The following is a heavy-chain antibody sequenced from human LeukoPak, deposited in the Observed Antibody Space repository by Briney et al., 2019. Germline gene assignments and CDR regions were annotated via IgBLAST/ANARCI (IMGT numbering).Heavy chain of an antibody. CDR3: ARVRFLEWLPDAFDI. CDR2: IYYSGST. Sequence: SETLSLTCTVSGGSISSYYWSWIRQPPGKGLEWIGYIYYSGSTNYNPSLKSGVTISVDTSKNQFSLKLSSVTAADTAVYYCARVRFLEWLPDAFDIWGQGTMVTVSS. J-gene: IGHJ3*02. V-gene: IGHV4-59*01. CDR1: GGSISSYY. D-gene: IGHD3-3*01.